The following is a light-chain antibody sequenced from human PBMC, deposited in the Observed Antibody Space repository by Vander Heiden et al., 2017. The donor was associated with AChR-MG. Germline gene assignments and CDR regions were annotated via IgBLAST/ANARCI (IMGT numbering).Light chain of an antibody. Sequence: DIPITQSPSSLSACVGDRGTITCRASQGISNYLAWYQQKPGKVPKLLIYAASTLQSGVPSRFSGSGSGTDFTLTISSLQPEDVATYYCQKDNSAPWTFGQGTKVEIK. CDR2: AAS. J-gene: IGKJ1*01. V-gene: IGKV1-27*01. CDR3: QKDNSAPWT. CDR1: QGISNY.